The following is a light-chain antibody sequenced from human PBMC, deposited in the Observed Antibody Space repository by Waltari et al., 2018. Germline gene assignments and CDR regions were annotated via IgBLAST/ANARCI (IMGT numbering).Light chain of an antibody. Sequence: DVVMTQSPLSLPVTLGQPASISCRSSQSLVHSDGNTYLSRFQQRPGQSPRRLIYKVSNRDSGVPDRFSGSGSGTDFTLKISRVEAEDVGVYYCMQGTHWPPWTFGQGTKVEIQ. V-gene: IGKV2-30*02. CDR3: MQGTHWPPWT. J-gene: IGKJ1*01. CDR2: KVS. CDR1: QSLVHSDGNTY.